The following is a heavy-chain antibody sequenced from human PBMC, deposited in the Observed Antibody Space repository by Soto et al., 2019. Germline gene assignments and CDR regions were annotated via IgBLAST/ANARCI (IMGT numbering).Heavy chain of an antibody. D-gene: IGHD2-2*01. V-gene: IGHV1-46*01. CDR3: ARDSYCSSTSCYSDAFDI. Sequence: GASVKVSCKASGYTFTSYYMHWVRQAPGQGLEWMGIINPSGGSTSYAQKFQGRVTMTRDTSTSTVYMELSSLRAEDTAVYYCARDSYCSSTSCYSDAFDIWGQGTMVTVSS. J-gene: IGHJ3*02. CDR1: GYTFTSYY. CDR2: INPSGGST.